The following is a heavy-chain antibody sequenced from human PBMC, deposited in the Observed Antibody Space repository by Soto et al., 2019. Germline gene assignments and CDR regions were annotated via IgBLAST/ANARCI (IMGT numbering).Heavy chain of an antibody. CDR3: ARDSAAAGPFDY. CDR1: GFTFSSYA. V-gene: IGHV3-30-3*01. Sequence: GSLRLACAASGFTFSSYAMHWVRQAPGKGLEWVAVISYDGSNKYYADSVKGRFTISRDNSKNTLYLQMNSLRAEDTAVYYCARDSAAAGPFDYWGQGTLVTVSS. J-gene: IGHJ4*02. D-gene: IGHD6-13*01. CDR2: ISYDGSNK.